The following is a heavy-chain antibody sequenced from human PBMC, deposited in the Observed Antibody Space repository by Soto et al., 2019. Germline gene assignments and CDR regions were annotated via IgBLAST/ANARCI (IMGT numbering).Heavy chain of an antibody. J-gene: IGHJ4*02. V-gene: IGHV1-69*13. CDR1: GGTFSSYA. CDR2: IVPIVDTA. Sequence: GASVKVSCKTSGGTFSSYAISWVRQAPGRGLEWMGGIVPIVDTATYAQKFQGRVTITADESTSTAYMELSRLRSDDTAVYYCVRSVAIPVAPDYWGQGTLVTVSS. CDR3: VRSVAIPVAPDY. D-gene: IGHD2-2*01.